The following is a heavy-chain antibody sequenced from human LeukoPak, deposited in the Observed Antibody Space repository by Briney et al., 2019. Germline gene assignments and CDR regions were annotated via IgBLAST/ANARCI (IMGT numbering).Heavy chain of an antibody. J-gene: IGHJ4*02. Sequence: GASVKVSCMASGYXFTSYGISWVRQAPGQGLEWMGWISAYNVNTNDAQKLQGRVTMTTDTSTTTAYMELRSLRSDDTALYYCARVRGYYDSSGPRDYWGQGTLVTVSS. CDR1: GYXFTSYG. D-gene: IGHD3-22*01. CDR2: ISAYNVNT. CDR3: ARVRGYYDSSGPRDY. V-gene: IGHV1-18*01.